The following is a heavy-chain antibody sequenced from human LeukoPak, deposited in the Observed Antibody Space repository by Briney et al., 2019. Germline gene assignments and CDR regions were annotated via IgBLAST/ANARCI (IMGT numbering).Heavy chain of an antibody. CDR2: IGGSGAGT. CDR1: GFAFGNFA. Sequence: GGSLRLSCEVSGFAFGNFAMSWVRQAPGKRLEWVSGIGGSGAGTYYGDSVKGRFTISRDNSKNTLYLQMNSLRAEDTAVYYCARGLLGATTSYFDYWGQGTLVTVSS. CDR3: ARGLLGATTSYFDY. J-gene: IGHJ4*02. V-gene: IGHV3-23*01. D-gene: IGHD1-26*01.